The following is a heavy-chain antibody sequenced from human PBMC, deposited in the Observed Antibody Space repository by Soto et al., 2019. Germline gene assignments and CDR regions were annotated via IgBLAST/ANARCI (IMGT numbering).Heavy chain of an antibody. Sequence: QVQLVQSGAEVKKPGASVKVSCKASGYTFTSYDINWVRQATGQGLEWMGWMNPNSGNTGYAQKLQGRVTMTRHTSISTAYMELSSLRSEDTAVYYCARERTGTTSMDVWGQGTTVTVSS. D-gene: IGHD1-1*01. V-gene: IGHV1-8*01. CDR3: ARERTGTTSMDV. J-gene: IGHJ6*02. CDR1: GYTFTSYD. CDR2: MNPNSGNT.